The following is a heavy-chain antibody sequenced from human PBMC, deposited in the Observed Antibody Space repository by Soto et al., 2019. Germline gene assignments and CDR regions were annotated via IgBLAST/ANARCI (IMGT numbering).Heavy chain of an antibody. CDR1: GFTFGSYA. Sequence: GSLIVSCAASGFTFGSYAMNWVRQAPGKGLEWVSTISGSGGSTYYADSVKGRFTLSRDNSKNTLFLQMNSLRAEDTAVYYCAKDQEAAAGTHIDYRGQGPLVTLS. D-gene: IGHD6-13*01. CDR3: AKDQEAAAGTHIDY. CDR2: ISGSGGST. J-gene: IGHJ4*02. V-gene: IGHV3-23*01.